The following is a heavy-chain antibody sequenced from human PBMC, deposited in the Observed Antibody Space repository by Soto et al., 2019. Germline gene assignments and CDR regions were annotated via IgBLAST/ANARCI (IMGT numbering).Heavy chain of an antibody. D-gene: IGHD5-12*01. V-gene: IGHV4-39*01. CDR3: ARRAIRRYSGYDYYYYYYMDV. CDR1: GGSISSSSYY. J-gene: IGHJ6*03. CDR2: IYYSGST. Sequence: SETLSLTCTVSGGSISSSSYYWGWIRQPPGKGLEWIGSIYYSGSTYYNPSLKSRVTISVDTSKNQFSLKLSSVTAADTAVYYCARRAIRRYSGYDYYYYYYMDVWGKGTTVTVSS.